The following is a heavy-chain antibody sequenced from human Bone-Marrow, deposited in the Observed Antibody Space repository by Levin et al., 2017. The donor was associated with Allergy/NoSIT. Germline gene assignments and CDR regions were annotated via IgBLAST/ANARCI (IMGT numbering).Heavy chain of an antibody. Sequence: GESLKISCAASGFTFSDYYMSWIRQAPGKGLEWVSYISSSGSTIYYADSVKGRFTISRDNAKNSLYLQMNSLRAEDTAVYYCARVGPGPIVVVPAAIRADAFDIWGQGTMVTVSS. V-gene: IGHV3-11*01. CDR1: GFTFSDYY. J-gene: IGHJ3*02. D-gene: IGHD2-2*02. CDR2: ISSSGSTI. CDR3: ARVGPGPIVVVPAAIRADAFDI.